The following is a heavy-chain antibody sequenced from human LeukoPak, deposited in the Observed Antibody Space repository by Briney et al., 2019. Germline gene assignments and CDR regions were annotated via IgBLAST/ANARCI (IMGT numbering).Heavy chain of an antibody. D-gene: IGHD1-26*01. V-gene: IGHV3-7*04. CDR1: GFTFSSYW. CDR3: AREVGATNAFDI. CDR2: IKQDGREK. J-gene: IGHJ3*02. Sequence: GGSLRLSCAASGFTFSSYWMSWVRQAPGKGLEWVANIKQDGREKYYVDSVKGRFTISRDNAKNSLYLQMNTLGAEDTAVYYCAREVGATNAFDIWGQGTMVTVSS.